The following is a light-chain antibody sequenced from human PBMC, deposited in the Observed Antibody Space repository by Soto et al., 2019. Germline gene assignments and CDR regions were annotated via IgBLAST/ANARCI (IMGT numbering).Light chain of an antibody. CDR2: SND. Sequence: QAVVTQSPSASGTPGQRVSISCSGSSSNIGSNTVSWYQHVPGTAPKLLIYSNDQRPSAVPGRFSGSKSGSSASLAISGLQSEDEADYYCATWDDSLNVVFGGGTKLTVL. CDR3: ATWDDSLNVV. J-gene: IGLJ3*02. V-gene: IGLV1-44*01. CDR1: SSNIGSNT.